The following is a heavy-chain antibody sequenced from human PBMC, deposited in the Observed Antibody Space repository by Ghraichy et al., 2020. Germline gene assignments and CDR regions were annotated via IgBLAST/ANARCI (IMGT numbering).Heavy chain of an antibody. CDR3: ATTRVTKIDY. V-gene: IGHV3-15*01. CDR1: GFTFNNAW. CDR2: IKSKTNGGTT. Sequence: GGSLRLSCAASGFTFNNAWMAWVRQAPGKGLEWVGRIKSKTNGGTTDYAAPVKDRFTISRDDSKKTVYLQMNSLITEDTAIYYCATTRVTKIDYWGQGTLVTVSS. J-gene: IGHJ4*02. D-gene: IGHD3-3*01.